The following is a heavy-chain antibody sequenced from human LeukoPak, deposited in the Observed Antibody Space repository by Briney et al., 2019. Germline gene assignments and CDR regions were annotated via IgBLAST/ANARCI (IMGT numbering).Heavy chain of an antibody. V-gene: IGHV3-53*01. CDR2: IYGAGNT. CDR3: TTHAGHTSYELLNFDF. CDR1: GFTVSSNY. D-gene: IGHD2-15*01. Sequence: GGSLRLSCAASGFTVSSNYMSWVRQAPGKGLEWVSIIYGAGNTNYADSVRGRFTISGDNSKNTLYLQMNSLRAEDTAVYYCTTHAGHTSYELLNFDFWGQGTPVTVSS. J-gene: IGHJ4*02.